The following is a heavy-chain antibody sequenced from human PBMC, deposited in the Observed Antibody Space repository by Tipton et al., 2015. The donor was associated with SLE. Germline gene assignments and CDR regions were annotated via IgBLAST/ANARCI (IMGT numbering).Heavy chain of an antibody. D-gene: IGHD3-3*01. V-gene: IGHV4-38-2*01. CDR1: NYSVSSGHY. Sequence: LRLSCAVSNYSVSSGHYWGWIRQPPGKGLEWIGSIYYSGSTYYNPSLKSRVTISVDRSKNQFSLKLSSVTAADTAVYYCARVYFWHAFDIWGQGTMVTVSS. CDR2: IYYSGST. CDR3: ARVYFWHAFDI. J-gene: IGHJ3*02.